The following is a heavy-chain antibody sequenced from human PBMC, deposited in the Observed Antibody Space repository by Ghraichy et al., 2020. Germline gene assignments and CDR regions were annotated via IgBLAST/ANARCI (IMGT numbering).Heavy chain of an antibody. CDR2: VSSGGGRT. D-gene: IGHD1-26*01. J-gene: IGHJ4*02. CDR1: GFTFSSNA. V-gene: IGHV3-23*01. CDR3: AKGGRVGGTGPNYFDY. Sequence: GGSLRLSCAASGFTFSSNAMNWVRQAPGKGLEWVSAVSSGGGRTYYADSVKGWFTISRDKSKNTLYLQMNSLRVEDTAVYYCAKGGRVGGTGPNYFDYWGQGTLVTVSS.